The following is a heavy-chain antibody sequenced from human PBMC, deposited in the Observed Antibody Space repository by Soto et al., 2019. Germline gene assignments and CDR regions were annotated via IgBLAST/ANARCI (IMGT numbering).Heavy chain of an antibody. V-gene: IGHV3-23*01. CDR2: IRVGGGYT. D-gene: IGHD6-19*01. CDR3: AKCSVGTVRTSGWCNWFDP. CDR1: GFTFSSSP. J-gene: IGHJ5*02. Sequence: EVRLLESGGGLAQPGGSRRLSCAASGFTFSSSPMNWVRQAPGKGLEWVSSIRVGGGYTFYADSVRGRFTVSRDISRNTLYLQMNSLRAEDTAIYYCAKCSVGTVRTSGWCNWFDPWGQGTLVTVSS.